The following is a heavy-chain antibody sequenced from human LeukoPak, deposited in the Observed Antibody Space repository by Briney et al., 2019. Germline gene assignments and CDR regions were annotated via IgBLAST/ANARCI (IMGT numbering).Heavy chain of an antibody. Sequence: SETLSLTCTVSGGSISSYYWSWIRQPAGKGLEWIGRIYTSGTTHYNPSLKSRVTMSVDTSKNQFSLKLSSVTAADTAVYYCARGGGVGYYYYYMDVWGKGTTVTISS. J-gene: IGHJ6*03. CDR3: ARGGGVGYYYYYMDV. CDR2: IYTSGTT. D-gene: IGHD1-26*01. V-gene: IGHV4-4*07. CDR1: GGSISSYY.